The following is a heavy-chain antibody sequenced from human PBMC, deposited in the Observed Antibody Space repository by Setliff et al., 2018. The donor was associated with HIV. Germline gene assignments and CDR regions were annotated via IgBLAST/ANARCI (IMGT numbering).Heavy chain of an antibody. CDR3: ARDPLMMATVDYYYYGMAV. Sequence: GGSLRLSCAASGFTVSSNYMSWVRQAPGKGLEWVSVTYSGGSTYYADSVKGRFTVSRDNSKNTLYLQMNSLRAEDTAVYYCARDPLMMATVDYYYYGMAVWGQGTTVTVSS. CDR2: TYSGGST. D-gene: IGHD3-16*01. CDR1: GFTVSSNY. V-gene: IGHV3-66*02. J-gene: IGHJ6*02.